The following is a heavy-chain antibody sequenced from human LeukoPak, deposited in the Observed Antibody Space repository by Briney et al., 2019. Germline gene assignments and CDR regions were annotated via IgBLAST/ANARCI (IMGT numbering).Heavy chain of an antibody. D-gene: IGHD3-3*01. CDR3: AKDRKGDFWSGYYENN. Sequence: GGSLRLSCTASGFSVSSSYMSWVRQAPGKGLEWVSILYSGGSTYYADSVKGRFTISRDNSKNTLYLQMNSLRAEDTAVYYCAKDRKGDFWSGYYENNWGQGTLVTVSS. CDR2: LYSGGST. CDR1: GFSVSSSY. J-gene: IGHJ4*02. V-gene: IGHV3-53*01.